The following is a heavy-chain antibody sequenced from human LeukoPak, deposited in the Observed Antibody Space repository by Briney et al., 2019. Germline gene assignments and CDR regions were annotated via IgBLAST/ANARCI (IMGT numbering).Heavy chain of an antibody. CDR1: GGSISSGSYY. CDR2: IYTSGST. D-gene: IGHD3-10*01. Sequence: PSGTLSLTCTVSGGSISSGSYYWSWIRQPAGKGLEWIGRIYTSGSTNYNPSLKSRVTISVDTSKNQFSLKLSSVTAADTAVYYCARAPFGPRGYYYMDVWGKGTTVTVSS. V-gene: IGHV4-61*02. CDR3: ARAPFGPRGYYYMDV. J-gene: IGHJ6*03.